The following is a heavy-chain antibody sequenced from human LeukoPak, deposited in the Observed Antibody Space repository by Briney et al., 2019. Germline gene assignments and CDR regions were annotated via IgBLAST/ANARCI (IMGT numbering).Heavy chain of an antibody. Sequence: SETLSLTCTVSGDSISNYNWNWIRRPPGKGLEWLGYIYYRGNTNYNPSLKSRLTVSADMSKSQFSLRVSSVTAADTAVYYCARARTRGNNWYFDYWGQGTLVTVSS. J-gene: IGHJ4*02. D-gene: IGHD1-1*01. V-gene: IGHV4-59*01. CDR2: IYYRGNT. CDR3: ARARTRGNNWYFDY. CDR1: GDSISNYN.